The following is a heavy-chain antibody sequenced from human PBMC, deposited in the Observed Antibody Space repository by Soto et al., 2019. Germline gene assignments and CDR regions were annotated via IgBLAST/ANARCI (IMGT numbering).Heavy chain of an antibody. V-gene: IGHV3-7*01. CDR3: ARPLGWRDAFDI. D-gene: IGHD6-19*01. CDR1: GFTFSTNW. J-gene: IGHJ3*02. CDR2: IKHDGSDE. Sequence: EVQLVESGGGLVQPGGSLRLSCAASGFTFSTNWMSWVRQAPGKGLEWVANIKHDGSDEYYVDPVKGRFTISRDNAKNALYLQMSSLRGEETAVYYCARPLGWRDAFDIWGQGTVVTVSS.